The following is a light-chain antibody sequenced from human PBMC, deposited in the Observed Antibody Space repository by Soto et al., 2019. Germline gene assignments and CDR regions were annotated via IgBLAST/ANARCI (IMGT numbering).Light chain of an antibody. CDR1: QSLLHSNGYNY. CDR2: LGS. Sequence: DIVMTQSPLSLPVTPGEPASISCRSSQSLLHSNGYNYLDWYLQKPGQSPQLLIYLGSNRASGVPDRFSGSGSGTDFTLKISRAEAEDVGVYYCMQALQTPITFGQGTRLEI. J-gene: IGKJ5*01. V-gene: IGKV2-28*01. CDR3: MQALQTPIT.